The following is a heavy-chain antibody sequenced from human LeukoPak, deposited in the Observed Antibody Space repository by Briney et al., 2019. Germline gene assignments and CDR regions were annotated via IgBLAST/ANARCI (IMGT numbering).Heavy chain of an antibody. J-gene: IGHJ4*02. Sequence: GGSLRLSCTASGFTFSNFWMGWVRQAPGKGLEWVSHINSDTNITPYTASVSGRFTISRDNAKNSLYLHVNSLRDEDTAVYYCVRDHDWSFDLWGQGALVTVSS. V-gene: IGHV3-48*02. CDR3: VRDHDWSFDL. CDR1: GFTFSNFW. CDR2: INSDTNIT. D-gene: IGHD1-1*01.